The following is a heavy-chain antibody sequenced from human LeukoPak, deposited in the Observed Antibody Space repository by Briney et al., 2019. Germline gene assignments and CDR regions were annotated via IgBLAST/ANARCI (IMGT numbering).Heavy chain of an antibody. J-gene: IGHJ4*02. CDR3: ASGGEYYYDSSGYYGSPTDY. V-gene: IGHV1-18*01. D-gene: IGHD3-22*01. CDR1: GYTFTNYG. Sequence: ASVKVSCKASGYTFTNYGISWVRQAPGQGLEWMGWISAYNGNTNYAQKLQGRVTMTTDTSTSTAYMELRSLRSDDTAVYYCASGGEYYYDSSGYYGSPTDYWGQGTLVTVSS. CDR2: ISAYNGNT.